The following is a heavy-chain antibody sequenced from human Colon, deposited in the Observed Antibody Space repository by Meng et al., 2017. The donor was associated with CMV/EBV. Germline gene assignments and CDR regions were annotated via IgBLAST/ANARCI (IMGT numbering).Heavy chain of an antibody. CDR3: ARDQLDTTMEAFGY. V-gene: IGHV1-69*05. Sequence: SVKVSCKASGGTFSSYAISWVRQAPGQGLEWMGGIIPIFGTANYAQKFQGRVTITTDESTSTAYMELSSLRSDDTAVYYCARDQLDTTMEAFGYWGQGTLVTVSS. D-gene: IGHD5-18*01. J-gene: IGHJ4*02. CDR2: IIPIFGTA. CDR1: GGTFSSYA.